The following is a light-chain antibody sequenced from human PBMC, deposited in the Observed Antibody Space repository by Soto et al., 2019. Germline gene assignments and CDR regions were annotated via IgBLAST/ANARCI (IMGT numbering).Light chain of an antibody. CDR1: QDITNY. CDR2: DAS. J-gene: IGKJ5*01. V-gene: IGKV1-33*01. Sequence: DIQMTQSPSSLSASVGDRVTITCQASQDITNYLIWYQQKPGKAPKLLIYDASNLETGVPSRFSGSGYGTDFTYTISSLQPEDIATYYCQQYDNLPSITFGQGTRLEIK. CDR3: QQYDNLPSIT.